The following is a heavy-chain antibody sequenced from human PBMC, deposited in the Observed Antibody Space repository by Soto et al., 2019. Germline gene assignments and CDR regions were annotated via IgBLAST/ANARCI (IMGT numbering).Heavy chain of an antibody. V-gene: IGHV1-2*02. J-gene: IGHJ4*02. CDR1: GYSVTFYD. Sequence: QVHLVQSGAEVKKPGASVRVSCKASGYSVTFYDLQWVRHAPGQGLEWMGKINPNSGGADYAEKFQGRVTMTRDTSINAAYMELRSLRSDDTDVYYCSKGPRLGYFDWTYEYWGQRTLVTVSS. CDR2: INPNSGGA. CDR3: SKGPRLGYFDWTYEY. D-gene: IGHD3-9*01.